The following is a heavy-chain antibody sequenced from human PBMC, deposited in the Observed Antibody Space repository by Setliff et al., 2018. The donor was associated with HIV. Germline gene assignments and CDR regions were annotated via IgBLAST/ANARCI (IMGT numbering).Heavy chain of an antibody. V-gene: IGHV1-18*01. CDR2: ISTYNGNT. CDR1: GYTFTSYG. Sequence: ASVKVSCKASGYTFTSYGISWVRQAPGQGLEWMGWISTYNGNTNYAQKLQGRVTMTTGTSTSTAYMGLRSLRSDDTAVYYCARGLSSGWYGYWYFDLWGRGTLVTVSS. J-gene: IGHJ2*01. D-gene: IGHD6-19*01. CDR3: ARGLSSGWYGYWYFDL.